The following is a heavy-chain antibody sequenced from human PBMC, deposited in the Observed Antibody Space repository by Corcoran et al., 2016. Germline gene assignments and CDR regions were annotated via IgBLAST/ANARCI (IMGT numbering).Heavy chain of an antibody. J-gene: IGHJ4*02. D-gene: IGHD2-15*01. Sequence: QLQLQESGPGLVKPSETLSLTCTVSGGSISSSSYYWGWIHQPPGKGLEWIGSIYYSGSTYYNPSLKSRVTISVDTSKNQFSLKLSSVTAADTAVYYCARGRGYCSGGSCYRYYFDYWGQGTLVTVSS. CDR2: IYYSGST. V-gene: IGHV4-39*01. CDR1: GGSISSSSYY. CDR3: ARGRGYCSGGSCYRYYFDY.